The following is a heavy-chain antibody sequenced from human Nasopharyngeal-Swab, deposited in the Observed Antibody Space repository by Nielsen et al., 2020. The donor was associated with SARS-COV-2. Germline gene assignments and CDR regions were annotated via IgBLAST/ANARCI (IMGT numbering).Heavy chain of an antibody. V-gene: IGHV3-72*01. D-gene: IGHD3-22*01. CDR1: GFTLSEHY. CDR3: VRADISGYFDY. CDR2: SRSEAHSFTT. Sequence: GGSLRLSCAASGFTLSEHYMDWVRRAPGKGLEWVGRSRSEAHSFTTEYAASVKGRFTISRDDSENSLYLQMNSLKIEDTAVYYCVRADISGYFDYWGQGTLVTVSS. J-gene: IGHJ4*02.